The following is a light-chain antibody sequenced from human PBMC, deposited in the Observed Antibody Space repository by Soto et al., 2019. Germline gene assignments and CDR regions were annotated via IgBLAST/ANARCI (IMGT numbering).Light chain of an antibody. Sequence: DIQMTQSPSSLSASVGDRVTITCQASQDISNYLNWYQQKPGKAPKLLIYDASNLEAGVPSRFSGGGSGTDFAFTISSLQPEDIATYYCQHYESLPLTFGPGTKVDVK. CDR3: QHYESLPLT. CDR2: DAS. CDR1: QDISNY. J-gene: IGKJ3*01. V-gene: IGKV1-33*01.